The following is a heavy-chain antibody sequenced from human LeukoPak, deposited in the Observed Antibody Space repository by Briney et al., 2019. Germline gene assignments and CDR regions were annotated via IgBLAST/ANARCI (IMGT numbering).Heavy chain of an antibody. CDR3: ARDRDYGDYGFDY. CDR2: IYYSGST. J-gene: IGHJ4*02. D-gene: IGHD4-17*01. CDR1: GGSISCYH. V-gene: IGHV4-59*01. Sequence: PSETLSLTGSVSGGSISCYHWSWLPQPPGKGLEGIGYIYYSGSTNYNPSLKSRVTISVDTSKNQFSLKLSSVTAADTAVYYCARDRDYGDYGFDYWGQGTLVTVSS.